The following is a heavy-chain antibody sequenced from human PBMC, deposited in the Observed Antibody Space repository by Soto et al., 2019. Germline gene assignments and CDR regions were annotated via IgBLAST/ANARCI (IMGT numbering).Heavy chain of an antibody. CDR3: ARDLSRGYSNGSDY. CDR1: GFTFSSYG. J-gene: IGHJ4*02. V-gene: IGHV3-33*01. CDR2: IWYDGSNK. Sequence: GGSLRLSCAASGFTFSSYGMHWVRQAPGKGLEWVAVIWYDGSNKYYADSAKGRFTISRDNSKNTLYLQMNSLRAEDTAVYYCARDLSRGYSNGSDYWGQGTLVTVSS. D-gene: IGHD5-18*01.